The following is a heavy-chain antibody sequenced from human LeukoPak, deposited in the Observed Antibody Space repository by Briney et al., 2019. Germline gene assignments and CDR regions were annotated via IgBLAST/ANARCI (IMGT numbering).Heavy chain of an antibody. J-gene: IGHJ3*02. V-gene: IGHV4-39*01. D-gene: IGHD3-22*01. CDR3: AISPYYYDSSGYSPLIPPTI. Sequence: SETLSLTCTVSGGSISSSSYYWGWIRQPPRKGLACIGSIYYSGSTYYNPSLKSRVTISVDTSKNQLSLKLSSVTAADTAVYYCAISPYYYDSSGYSPLIPPTIWGQGTMVTVSS. CDR2: IYYSGST. CDR1: GGSISSSSYY.